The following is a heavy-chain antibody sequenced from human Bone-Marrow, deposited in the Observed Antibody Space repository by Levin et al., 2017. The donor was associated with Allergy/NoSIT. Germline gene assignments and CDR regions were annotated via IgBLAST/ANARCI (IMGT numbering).Heavy chain of an antibody. CDR3: AKASRAATTVTRRYYYYYMDV. CDR2: ISGSGGST. CDR1: GFTFSSYA. Sequence: GESLKISCAASGFTFSSYAMSWVRQAPGKGLEWVSAISGSGGSTYYADSVKGRFTISRDNSKNTLYLQMNSLRAEDTAVYYCAKASRAATTVTRRYYYYYMDVWGKGTTVTVSS. D-gene: IGHD4-17*01. J-gene: IGHJ6*03. V-gene: IGHV3-23*01.